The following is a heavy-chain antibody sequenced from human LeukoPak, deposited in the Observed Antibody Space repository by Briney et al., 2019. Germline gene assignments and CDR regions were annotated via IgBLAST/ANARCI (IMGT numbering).Heavy chain of an antibody. J-gene: IGHJ6*03. CDR3: AKDANGLDSSGWYLAYYYMDV. CDR2: IRYDGSNK. V-gene: IGHV3-30*02. Sequence: PGGSLGLSCAASGFTFSTYGMHWVRQAPGKGLEWVAFIRYDGSNKYYADSVKGRFTISRDNSKNTLYLQMNSLRAEDTAVYYCAKDANGLDSSGWYLAYYYMDVWGKGTTVTISS. D-gene: IGHD6-19*01. CDR1: GFTFSTYG.